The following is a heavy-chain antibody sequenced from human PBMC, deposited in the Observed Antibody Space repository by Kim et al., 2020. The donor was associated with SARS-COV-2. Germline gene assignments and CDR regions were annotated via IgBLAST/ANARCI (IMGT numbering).Heavy chain of an antibody. D-gene: IGHD3-10*01. J-gene: IGHJ6*02. CDR1: GFTFSSYW. Sequence: GGSLRLSCAASGFTFSSYWMHWVRQAPGKGQVWVSRINSDGSSTIYADSVTGRFTISRDNAKNTLYLQMNSLRAEDTAVYYCARDGGGLWFGESSYYGMDVWGQGTTVTVSS. V-gene: IGHV3-74*01. CDR3: ARDGGGLWFGESSYYGMDV. CDR2: INSDGSST.